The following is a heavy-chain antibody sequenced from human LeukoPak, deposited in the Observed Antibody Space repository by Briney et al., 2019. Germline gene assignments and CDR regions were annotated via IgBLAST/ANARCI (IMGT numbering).Heavy chain of an antibody. J-gene: IGHJ4*02. D-gene: IGHD5-12*01. CDR1: GFTFSSYG. CDR3: AKGRGRTYGGYVGY. Sequence: PGGALRLTCAASGFTFSSYGMHWVRQAPGKGLEWVALMSYDGSNKYYAYSVKGRFTIPRDNSKNTRYLQMNSLRAEDTAVYYCAKGRGRTYGGYVGYWGQGTLVTVSS. CDR2: MSYDGSNK. V-gene: IGHV3-30*18.